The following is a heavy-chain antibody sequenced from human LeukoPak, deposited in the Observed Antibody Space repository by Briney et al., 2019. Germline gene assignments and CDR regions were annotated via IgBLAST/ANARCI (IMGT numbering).Heavy chain of an antibody. V-gene: IGHV4-34*01. CDR1: GGSFSGYY. CDR2: INHSGST. CDR3: ARGYYGSGSYRWNWFDP. D-gene: IGHD3-10*01. Sequence: SETLSLTCAVYGGSFSGYYWSWIRQPPGKGLEWMGEINHSGSTNYNPSVKSRVTISVDTSKNQFSLKLSSLTAADTAVYYCARGYYGSGSYRWNWFDPWGQGTLVTVSS. J-gene: IGHJ5*02.